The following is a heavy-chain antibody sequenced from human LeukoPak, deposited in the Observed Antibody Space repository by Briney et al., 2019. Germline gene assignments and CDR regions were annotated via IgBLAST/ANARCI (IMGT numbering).Heavy chain of an antibody. Sequence: PGGSLRLSCAASGFTFSSYSMNWVRQAPGKGLEWVSSITSSSSYIYYADSVKGRFTISRDNAKNSLYLQMNSLRAEDTAVYYCARETPPGSGSYSTLRYFDYWGQGTLVTVSS. D-gene: IGHD1-26*01. J-gene: IGHJ4*02. CDR3: ARETPPGSGSYSTLRYFDY. V-gene: IGHV3-21*01. CDR2: ITSSSSYI. CDR1: GFTFSSYS.